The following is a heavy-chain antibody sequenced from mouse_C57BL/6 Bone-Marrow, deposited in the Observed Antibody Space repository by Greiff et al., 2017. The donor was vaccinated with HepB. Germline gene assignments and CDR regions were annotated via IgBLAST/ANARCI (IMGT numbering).Heavy chain of an antibody. J-gene: IGHJ1*03. D-gene: IGHD1-1*01. CDR3: TRGGITTVVADWYFDV. Sequence: EVQLQQSGPVLARPGASVKMSCKTSGYTFTSYWMHWVKQRPGQGLEWIGAIYPGNSDTSYNQKFKGKAKLTAVTSASTAYMELSSLTNEDSAVYYCTRGGITTVVADWYFDVWGTGTTVTVSS. CDR1: GYTFTSYW. V-gene: IGHV1-5*01. CDR2: IYPGNSDT.